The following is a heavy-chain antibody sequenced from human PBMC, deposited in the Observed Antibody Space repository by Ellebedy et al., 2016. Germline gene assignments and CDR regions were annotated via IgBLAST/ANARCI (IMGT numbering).Heavy chain of an antibody. CDR2: IYYSGST. CDR3: ARDKDTADAFDI. V-gene: IGHV4-39*02. CDR1: GGSISSSSYY. J-gene: IGHJ3*02. Sequence: SETLSLTCTVSGGSISSSSYYWGWIRQPPGKGLEWIGSIYYSGSTYYNPSLKSRVTISVDTSKNQFSLKLSSVTAADTAVYYCARDKDTADAFDIWGQGTMVTVSS. D-gene: IGHD5-18*01.